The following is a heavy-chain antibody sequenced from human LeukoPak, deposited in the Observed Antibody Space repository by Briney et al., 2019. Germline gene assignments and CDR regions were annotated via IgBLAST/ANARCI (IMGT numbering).Heavy chain of an antibody. CDR2: IVVGSGNT. V-gene: IGHV1-58*02. CDR1: GFTFTSSA. D-gene: IGHD3-10*01. J-gene: IGHJ4*02. Sequence: GASVKVSCKASGFTFTSSAMQWVRQARGQRLEWIGWIVVGSGNTNYAQKFQERATITRDMSTSTAYMELSSLRSEDTAVYYCAASITMVRGVSGVDYWGQGTLVTVSS. CDR3: AASITMVRGVSGVDY.